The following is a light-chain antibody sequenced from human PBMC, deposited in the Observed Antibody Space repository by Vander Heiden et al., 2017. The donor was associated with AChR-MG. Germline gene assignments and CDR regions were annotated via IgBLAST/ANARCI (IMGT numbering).Light chain of an antibody. V-gene: IGKV1-39*01. Sequence: DIQMTQSPSSLSASVGDRVSITCRAGQTISTYLNWYQHKPGKAPELLIYATSVLQSGVPSRFSGSRSGTDFTLTIASLQPEDFATYYCQQTYNFPRTFGQGTKVEIK. CDR2: ATS. J-gene: IGKJ1*01. CDR3: QQTYNFPRT. CDR1: QTISTY.